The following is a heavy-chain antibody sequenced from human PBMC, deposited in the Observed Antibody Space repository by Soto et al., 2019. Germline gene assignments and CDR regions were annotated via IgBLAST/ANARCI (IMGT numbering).Heavy chain of an antibody. CDR1: GGSISSSNW. J-gene: IGHJ4*02. D-gene: IGHD2-2*01. CDR3: ASLPATSDFDY. CDR2: IYHSGST. V-gene: IGHV4-4*02. Sequence: QVQLQESGPGLVKPSGTLSLTCAVSGGSISSSNWWSWVRQPPGKGLEWIGEIYHSGSTNYNPCLKSRVNISVDKSKNPFSLKLSAVTAADTAVYYCASLPATSDFDYWGQRTLVTVSS.